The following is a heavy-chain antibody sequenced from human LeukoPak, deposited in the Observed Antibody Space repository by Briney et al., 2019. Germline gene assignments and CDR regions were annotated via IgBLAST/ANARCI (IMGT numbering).Heavy chain of an antibody. Sequence: GGSLRLSCAASGFTFSDYNMRWIRQAPGKGLEWVSSISRSGSTKYYADSVKGRFTISRDNSKNTVYLQMTSLRSEDTAVYYCARPGGGAIRGYLDYWGQGTLVAVSS. J-gene: IGHJ4*02. D-gene: IGHD3-10*01. CDR3: ARPGGGAIRGYLDY. CDR2: ISRSGSTK. CDR1: GFTFSDYN. V-gene: IGHV3-11*04.